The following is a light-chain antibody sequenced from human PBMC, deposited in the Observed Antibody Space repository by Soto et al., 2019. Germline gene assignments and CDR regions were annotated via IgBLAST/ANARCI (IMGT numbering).Light chain of an antibody. J-gene: IGKJ5*01. Sequence: VLTQSPANVTLSPGETVTLSCRASQIVSNPYLAWYQQKVGQPPRLLISSTSKRAPGIPEGFRGAGSGTEYTPTISALEPGEHEFYFCHQYERLPVTFGPGTRL. V-gene: IGKV3-20*01. CDR3: HQYERLPVT. CDR1: QIVSNPY. CDR2: STS.